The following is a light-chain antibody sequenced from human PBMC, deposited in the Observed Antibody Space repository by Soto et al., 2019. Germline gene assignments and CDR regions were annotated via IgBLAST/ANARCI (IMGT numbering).Light chain of an antibody. Sequence: DIQMTQSPSTLSASVGDRVTITCRASQSISSWLAWYQQKPGKAPKLLIYKASSLESGVPSRFSGSGSGTEFTLTISSLHPDDFATYYCQQYNSYLTFGQGTKVEIK. V-gene: IGKV1-5*03. CDR1: QSISSW. CDR3: QQYNSYLT. J-gene: IGKJ1*01. CDR2: KAS.